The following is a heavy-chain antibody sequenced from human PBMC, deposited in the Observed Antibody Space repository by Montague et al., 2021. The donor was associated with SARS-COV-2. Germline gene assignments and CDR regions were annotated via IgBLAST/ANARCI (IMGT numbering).Heavy chain of an antibody. Sequence: SETLSLTCTVSGGSISGYYWGWIRQPPGKGLEWIGSIYHSGSTYYNPSLKSRVTISVDTSKNQFSLKLSSVTAADTAVYYCARDRPPVATTFYYYYYGMDVWGQGTTVTVSS. CDR1: GGSISGYY. CDR2: IYHSGST. V-gene: IGHV4-38-2*02. D-gene: IGHD5-12*01. J-gene: IGHJ6*02. CDR3: ARDRPPVATTFYYYYYGMDV.